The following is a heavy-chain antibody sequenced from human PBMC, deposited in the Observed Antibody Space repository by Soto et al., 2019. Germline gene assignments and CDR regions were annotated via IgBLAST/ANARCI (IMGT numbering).Heavy chain of an antibody. CDR2: ISSDGSDK. Sequence: QVQVVESGGGVVQPGRSLRLSCAASGFTFNNFGMHWVRQAPGKGLEWVAAISSDGSDKYYLDSVKGRFIISRGNSKNTLFLQMNSLRVEDTAVYYCVRGSDVARQELDYWGQGTLVTVSS. D-gene: IGHD2-15*01. CDR1: GFTFNNFG. CDR3: VRGSDVARQELDY. J-gene: IGHJ4*02. V-gene: IGHV3-30*03.